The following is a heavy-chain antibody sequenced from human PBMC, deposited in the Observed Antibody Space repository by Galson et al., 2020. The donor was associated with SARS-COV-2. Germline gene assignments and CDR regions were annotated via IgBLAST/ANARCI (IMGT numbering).Heavy chain of an antibody. CDR1: GASISSSSYY. Sequence: SETLSLTCTVSGASISSSSYYWGWIRPPPGKGLEWIGSLYYSGNTYYNPSLKSRVTISVDTSKNQFSLKVSSVTAADTAVYYCARQRSAISRIDYWGQGTLVTVSS. J-gene: IGHJ4*02. V-gene: IGHV4-39*01. CDR2: LYYSGNT. CDR3: ARQRSAISRIDY.